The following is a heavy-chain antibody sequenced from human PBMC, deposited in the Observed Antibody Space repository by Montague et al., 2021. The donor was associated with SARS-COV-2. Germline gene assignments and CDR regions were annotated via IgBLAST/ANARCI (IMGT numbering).Heavy chain of an antibody. D-gene: IGHD4-17*01. J-gene: IGHJ4*02. V-gene: IGHV4-4*09. CDR2: TVGNT. Sequence: TVGNTNYNPSLKIRVTISVDTSKSQFSLKLISLTAADTAVYYCASVYTVTYYFDYWGRGTLVNVYS. CDR3: ASVYTVTYYFDY.